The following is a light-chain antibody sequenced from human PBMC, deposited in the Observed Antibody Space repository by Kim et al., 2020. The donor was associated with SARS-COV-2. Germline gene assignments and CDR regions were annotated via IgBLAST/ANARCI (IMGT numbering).Light chain of an antibody. CDR3: QAWDSDTVV. CDR2: QDS. CDR1: KVGNKY. V-gene: IGLV3-1*01. J-gene: IGLJ2*01. Sequence: SYELTQPPSVSVSPGQTASITCSGDKVGNKYVCWYRQRPGQSPVLIIHQDSQRPSGIPERFSGSNSGNTATLTISETQTLDEADYYCQAWDSDTVVFGGGPQLTVL.